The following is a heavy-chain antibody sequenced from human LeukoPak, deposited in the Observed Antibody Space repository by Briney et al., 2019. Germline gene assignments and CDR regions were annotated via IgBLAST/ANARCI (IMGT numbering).Heavy chain of an antibody. Sequence: PGGSLRLSCAASGFTFSSYAMSWVRQAPGKGLEWVSAISGSGGSTCYADSVKGRFTISRDNSKNTLYLQMNSLRADDTAVYYCARVAQTAPDYDFWSGYYTHYIFSFDYWGQGTLVTVSS. CDR2: ISGSGGST. CDR3: ARVAQTAPDYDFWSGYYTHYIFSFDY. J-gene: IGHJ4*02. CDR1: GFTFSSYA. D-gene: IGHD3-3*01. V-gene: IGHV3-23*01.